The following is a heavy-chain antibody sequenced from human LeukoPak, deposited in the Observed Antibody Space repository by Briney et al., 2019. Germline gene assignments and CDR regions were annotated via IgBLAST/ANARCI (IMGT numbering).Heavy chain of an antibody. Sequence: PGGSLRLSCAASGFTFSSYWMSGVRQAPGKGREGVANIKQDGSEKYYVDSVKARFTISRDNPKNSLYLQMNSLRAEDTAVYYCARDQGEVVAATYDYYYGMDVWGKGTTVTVSS. V-gene: IGHV3-7*03. CDR3: ARDQGEVVAATYDYYYGMDV. CDR1: GFTFSSYW. D-gene: IGHD2-15*01. J-gene: IGHJ6*04. CDR2: IKQDGSEK.